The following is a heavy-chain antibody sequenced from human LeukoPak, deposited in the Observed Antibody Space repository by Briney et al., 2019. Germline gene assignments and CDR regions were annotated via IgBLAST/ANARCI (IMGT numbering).Heavy chain of an antibody. CDR2: INPNSGGT. CDR1: GYTFTGFY. Sequence: ASVKVSCKASGYTFTGFYIHWVRQTPGQGLEWMGWINPNSGGTNYAQKFQGRVTMTRDTSISTAYMELSRLTSDDTAIYYCARDWSVDSGDDPFPFDYWGQGTLVSVSS. CDR3: ARDWSVDSGDDPFPFDY. J-gene: IGHJ4*02. V-gene: IGHV1-2*02. D-gene: IGHD5-12*01.